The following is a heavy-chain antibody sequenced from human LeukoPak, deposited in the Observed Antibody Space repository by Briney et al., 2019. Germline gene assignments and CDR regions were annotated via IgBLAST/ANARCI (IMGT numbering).Heavy chain of an antibody. CDR2: IIPIFGTA. Sequence: ASVKVSCKASGGTFSSYAISWVRQAPGQGLEWMGGIIPIFGTANYAQKFQGRVTITADESTSTAYMELSSLRSEDTAVYYCARGTDSRGHAFDIWGQGTMVTVSS. D-gene: IGHD3-22*01. V-gene: IGHV1-69*13. CDR1: GGTFSSYA. CDR3: ARGTDSRGHAFDI. J-gene: IGHJ3*02.